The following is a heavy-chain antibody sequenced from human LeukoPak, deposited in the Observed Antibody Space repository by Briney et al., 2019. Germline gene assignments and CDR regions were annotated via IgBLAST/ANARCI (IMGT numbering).Heavy chain of an antibody. D-gene: IGHD6-19*01. V-gene: IGHV1-69*13. CDR2: IIPIFGTA. J-gene: IGHJ3*02. CDR3: ARVDRVPIAVAVVGAFDI. CDR1: GFTFTNYD. Sequence: GASVKVSCKASGFTFTNYDINWVRQAPGQGLEWMGGIIPIFGTANYAQKFQGRVTITADESTSTAYMELSSLGSEDTAVYYCARVDRVPIAVAVVGAFDIWGQGTMVTVSS.